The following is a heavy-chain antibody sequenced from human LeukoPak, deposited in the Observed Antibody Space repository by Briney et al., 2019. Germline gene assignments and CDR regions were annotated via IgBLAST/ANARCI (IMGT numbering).Heavy chain of an antibody. D-gene: IGHD4-17*01. J-gene: IGHJ4*02. CDR1: GYTFTGYY. CDR2: INPNSGGT. Sequence: GASVKVSCKASGYTFTGYYMHWVRQAPGQGLEWMGWINPNSGGTNYAQKFQGRVTMTRDTSISTAYMELSRLRSDDTAVYYCARDAARTTVTTNFDYWGQGTLVTVSS. V-gene: IGHV1-2*02. CDR3: ARDAARTTVTTNFDY.